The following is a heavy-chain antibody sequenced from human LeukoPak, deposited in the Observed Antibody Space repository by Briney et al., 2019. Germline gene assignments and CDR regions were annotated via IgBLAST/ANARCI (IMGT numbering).Heavy chain of an antibody. V-gene: IGHV3-21*01. D-gene: IGHD3-10*01. CDR1: GLTFSSYS. CDR2: ISSSSSYI. CDR3: ARGGITMVRGVYFDY. J-gene: IGHJ4*02. Sequence: GGSLRLSCAASGLTFSSYSMNWVRQAPGKGLEWVSSISSSSSYIYYADSVKGRFTISRDNAKNSLYLQMNSLRAEDTAVYYCARGGITMVRGVYFDYWGQGTLVTVSS.